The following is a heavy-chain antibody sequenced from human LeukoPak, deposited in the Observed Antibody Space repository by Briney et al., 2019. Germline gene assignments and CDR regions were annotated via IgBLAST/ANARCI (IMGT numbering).Heavy chain of an antibody. J-gene: IGHJ6*02. CDR2: IIPIFGTA. CDR1: GGTFSSYA. Sequence: EASVKVSCKASGGTFSSYAISWVRQAPGQGLEWMGGIIPIFGTANYAQKFQGRVTITADESTSTAYMELSSLRSEDTAVYYCARLGYCSGGSCYDNYGMDVWGQGTTVTVSS. V-gene: IGHV1-69*13. CDR3: ARLGYCSGGSCYDNYGMDV. D-gene: IGHD2-15*01.